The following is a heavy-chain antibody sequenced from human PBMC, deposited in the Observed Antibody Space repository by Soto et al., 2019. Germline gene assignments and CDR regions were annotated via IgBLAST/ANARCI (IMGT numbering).Heavy chain of an antibody. CDR2: IHPSGDAT. CDR3: SRVGDPTVTSFYRGMDV. D-gene: IGHD1-1*01. CDR1: GYTFTNYY. J-gene: IGHJ6*02. V-gene: IGHV1-46*01. Sequence: QVQLVQSGAEVKKPGASVKISCKASGYTFTNYYMHWVRQAPGQGLEWMGIIHPSGDATAYAQKFQGRITISRDTSTSTLYLELSSLSSGDTAIYYCSRVGDPTVTSFYRGMDVWGQGTTVTVSS.